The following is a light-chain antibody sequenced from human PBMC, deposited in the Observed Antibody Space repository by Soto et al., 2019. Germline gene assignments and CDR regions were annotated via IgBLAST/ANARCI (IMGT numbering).Light chain of an antibody. V-gene: IGKV1-5*01. CDR1: QTISSW. CDR3: QQYNSYSLT. Sequence: DVQITQSSATLSGSVGDRVTITCRASQTISSWLAWYQQKPGKAPKLLIYAASTLQSGVPSRFSGSGSGTDFTLTISSLQPDDFATYYCQQYNSYSLTFGGGTKVDIK. J-gene: IGKJ4*01. CDR2: AAS.